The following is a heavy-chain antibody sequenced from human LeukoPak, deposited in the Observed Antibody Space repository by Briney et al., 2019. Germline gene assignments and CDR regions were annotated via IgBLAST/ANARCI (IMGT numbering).Heavy chain of an antibody. CDR2: ISLSSSTI. J-gene: IGHJ4*02. V-gene: IGHV3-48*01. Sequence: GGSLRLSCAASGVTLSSYSINWVRQAPGKGLEWVSYISLSSSTIYYADSVKGRFTISRDNAKNSLFLQMSSLRAEDTAVYYCSTANFDYWGQGTLVTVS. CDR1: GVTLSSYS. CDR3: STANFDY.